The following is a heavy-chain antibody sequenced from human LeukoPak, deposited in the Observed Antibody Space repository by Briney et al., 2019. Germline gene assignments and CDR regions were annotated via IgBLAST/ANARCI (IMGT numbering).Heavy chain of an antibody. CDR3: ARQTAMGRSGDY. CDR2: IDPSDSET. CDR1: GSSFTSYW. D-gene: IGHD5-18*01. V-gene: IGHV5-51*01. J-gene: IGHJ4*02. Sequence: GGSLQISCQASGSSFTSYWIGWVRQMPGKGLEWMGIIDPSDSETRYTPSFQGQVTISVDKSLTTADLQWNSLKASDTAMYYCARQTAMGRSGDYWGQGTLVTVSS.